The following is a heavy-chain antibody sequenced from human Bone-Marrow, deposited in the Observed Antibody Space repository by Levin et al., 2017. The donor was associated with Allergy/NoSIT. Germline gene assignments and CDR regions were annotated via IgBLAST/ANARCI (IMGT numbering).Heavy chain of an antibody. J-gene: IGHJ5*02. D-gene: IGHD2-15*01. V-gene: IGHV4-34*01. CDR1: GGSFSGYY. CDR3: ARGRRSRYCSGGSCYPGRWFDP. Sequence: GSLRLSCAVYGGSFSGYYWSWIRQPPGKGLEWIGEINHSGSTNYNPSLKSRVTISVDTSKNQFSLKLSSVTAADTAVYYCARGRRSRYCSGGSCYPGRWFDPWGQGTLVTVSS. CDR2: INHSGST.